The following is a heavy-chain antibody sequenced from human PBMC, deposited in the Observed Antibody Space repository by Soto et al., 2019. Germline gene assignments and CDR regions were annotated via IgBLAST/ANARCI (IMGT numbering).Heavy chain of an antibody. V-gene: IGHV3-30-3*01. J-gene: IGHJ4*02. D-gene: IGHD3-16*01. CDR2: ISYDGSNK. CDR1: GFTFSRYA. CDR3: ARALISARYPIDY. Sequence: QVQLVESGGGVVQPGRSLRLSCAASGFTFSRYAMQWVRQAPGKGLEWVTVISYDGSNKYYADSVKGRFTISRDNSKNTLYLKMNSLRAEDTAVYYCARALISARYPIDYWGPGTLVTVSS.